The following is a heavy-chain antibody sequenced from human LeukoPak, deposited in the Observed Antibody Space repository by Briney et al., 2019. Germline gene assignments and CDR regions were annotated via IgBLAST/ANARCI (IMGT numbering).Heavy chain of an antibody. CDR1: GGSISSSNW. CDR2: INHSGST. V-gene: IGHV4-4*02. J-gene: IGHJ4*02. Sequence: SGTLSLTCAVSGGSISSSNWWSWVRQPPGKGLEWIGEINHSGSTNYNPSLKSRVTISVDTSKNQFSLKLSSVTAADTAVYYCARSTYARPFDYWGQGTLVTVSS. CDR3: ARSTYARPFDY. D-gene: IGHD2-2*01.